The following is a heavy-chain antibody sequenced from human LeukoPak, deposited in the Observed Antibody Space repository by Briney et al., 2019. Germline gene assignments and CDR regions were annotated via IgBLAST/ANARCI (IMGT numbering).Heavy chain of an antibody. V-gene: IGHV4-59*01. Sequence: SETLSLTCTVSGGSISSYYWGWIRQPPGKGLEWIGYIYYSGSTNYNPSLKSRVTISVDTSKNQFSLKLSSVTAADTAVYYCARGKVNYDSSGLLFDYWGQGTLVTVSS. J-gene: IGHJ4*02. CDR2: IYYSGST. D-gene: IGHD3-22*01. CDR3: ARGKVNYDSSGLLFDY. CDR1: GGSISSYY.